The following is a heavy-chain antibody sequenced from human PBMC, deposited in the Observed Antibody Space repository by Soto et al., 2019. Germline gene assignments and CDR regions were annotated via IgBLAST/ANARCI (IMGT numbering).Heavy chain of an antibody. J-gene: IGHJ5*02. CDR2: IIPIFGTA. Sequence: ASVKVSCKASGGTFSSYAISWVRQAPGQGLEWMGGIIPIFGTANYAQKFQGRVTITADESTSTAYMELSSLRSEDTAVYYCARGYDFWSGPTPKSLKNWFDPWGQGTLVTVSS. CDR3: ARGYDFWSGPTPKSLKNWFDP. D-gene: IGHD3-3*01. CDR1: GGTFSSYA. V-gene: IGHV1-69*13.